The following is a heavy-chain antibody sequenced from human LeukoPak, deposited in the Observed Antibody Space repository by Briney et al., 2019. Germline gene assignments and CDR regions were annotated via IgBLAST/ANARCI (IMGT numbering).Heavy chain of an antibody. CDR2: IYTSGST. V-gene: IGHV4-4*07. Sequence: SETLSLTCTVSGGSVSSYYWSWIRQPAGKGLEWIGRIYTSGSTNYNPSLKRRVTMSVDTSKNQFSLNLSSVTAADTAVYYCARDSGEKTYYDFWSGYYTEYWGQGTLVTVSS. CDR3: ARDSGEKTYYDFWSGYYTEY. J-gene: IGHJ4*02. CDR1: GGSVSSYY. D-gene: IGHD3-3*01.